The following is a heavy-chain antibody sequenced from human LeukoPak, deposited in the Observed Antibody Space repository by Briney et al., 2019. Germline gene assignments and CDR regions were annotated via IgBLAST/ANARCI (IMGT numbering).Heavy chain of an antibody. D-gene: IGHD1-26*01. V-gene: IGHV4-34*01. CDR2: INHSGST. CDR3: ARGGSPVGATNDY. J-gene: IGHJ4*02. CDR1: GGSFSGYY. Sequence: SETLSLTCAVYGGSFSGYYWSWIRQPPGKGLEWIGEINHSGSTNYNPSLKSRVTISVDTSKNQFSLKLSSVTAAYTAVYYCARGGSPVGATNDYWGQGTLVTVSS.